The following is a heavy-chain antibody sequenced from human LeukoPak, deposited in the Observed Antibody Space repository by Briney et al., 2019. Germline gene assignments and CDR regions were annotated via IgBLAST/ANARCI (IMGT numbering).Heavy chain of an antibody. Sequence: GASVKVSCKASGYTFTGYYMHWVRQAPGQGLEWMGWINPNSGGTNYAQRFQGRVTMTRDTSISTAYMELIRLRSDDTAVYYCARGGFWSGYGDDNWFDPWGQGTLVTVSS. CDR3: ARGGFWSGYGDDNWFDP. V-gene: IGHV1-2*02. D-gene: IGHD3-3*01. J-gene: IGHJ5*02. CDR2: INPNSGGT. CDR1: GYTFTGYY.